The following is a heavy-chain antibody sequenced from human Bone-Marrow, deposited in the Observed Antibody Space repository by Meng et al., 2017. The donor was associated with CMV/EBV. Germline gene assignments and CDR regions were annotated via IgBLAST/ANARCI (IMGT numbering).Heavy chain of an antibody. J-gene: IGHJ4*02. CDR3: AKDRIFGEVGYFDY. V-gene: IGHV3-53*05. CDR2: IYSGGST. CDR1: GFTVSSNY. D-gene: IGHD3-3*02. Sequence: GGSLRLSCAASGFTVSSNYMSWVRQAPGKGLEWVSVIYSGGSTYYADSVKGRFTISRDNSKNTLYLQMNSLRAEDTAVYYCAKDRIFGEVGYFDYWGQGTLVTVSS.